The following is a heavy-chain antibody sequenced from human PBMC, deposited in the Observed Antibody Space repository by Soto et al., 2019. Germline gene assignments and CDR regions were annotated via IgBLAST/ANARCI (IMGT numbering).Heavy chain of an antibody. CDR2: TYHSGST. J-gene: IGHJ6*02. V-gene: IGHV4-4*02. CDR3: ARVSGSNSYGMEV. Sequence: QVQLQESGPGLVKPSGTLSLTCAVSGGSISSSNWCRWVRQPPGRGLVWIGATYHSGSTNYHPSLKRRVTRSVDKSKNPFSVKLRSVTAADTAVYSCARVSGSNSYGMEVWGQGTTVTVSS. CDR1: GGSISSSNW. D-gene: IGHD1-26*01.